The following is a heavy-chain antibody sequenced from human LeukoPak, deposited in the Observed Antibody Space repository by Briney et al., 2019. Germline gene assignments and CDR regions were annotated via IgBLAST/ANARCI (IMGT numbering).Heavy chain of an antibody. Sequence: GGSLRLSCAVSGFTFSSYSMSWVRQAPGKGLEWVSSISSSGTYKYYADSVKGRFTISRDNAKNSLYLQMNSLRAEDTAVYYCTTGSALFDYWGQGTLVTVSS. CDR1: GFTFSSYS. J-gene: IGHJ4*02. CDR3: TTGSALFDY. CDR2: ISSSGTYK. V-gene: IGHV3-21*01.